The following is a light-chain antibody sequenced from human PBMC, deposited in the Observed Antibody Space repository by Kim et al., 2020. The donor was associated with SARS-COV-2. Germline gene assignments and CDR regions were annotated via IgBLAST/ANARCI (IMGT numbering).Light chain of an antibody. CDR2: SNS. Sequence: QSVLTQPPSASGTPGQRVTISCSGSSSNIGSNTVNWYQQLPGTAPKLLMYSNSQRPSGVPDRFSGSKSGTSASLAISGLQSEDEADYYCAAWDDSLNRVVFGGGTQLTVL. J-gene: IGLJ2*01. CDR3: AAWDDSLNRVV. V-gene: IGLV1-44*01. CDR1: SSNIGSNT.